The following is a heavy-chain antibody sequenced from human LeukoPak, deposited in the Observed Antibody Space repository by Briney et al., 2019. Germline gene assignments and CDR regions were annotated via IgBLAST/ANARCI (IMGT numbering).Heavy chain of an antibody. J-gene: IGHJ4*02. V-gene: IGHV4-4*07. CDR3: ARWEYCSSTSCYPGYFDY. CDR1: GGSISSYY. Sequence: NPLETLSLTCTVSGGSISSYYWSWIRQPAGKGLEWIGRIYTSGSTNYNPSLKSRVTMSVDTSKNQFSLKLSSVTAADTAVYYCARWEYCSSTSCYPGYFDYWGQGTLVTVSS. D-gene: IGHD2-2*01. CDR2: IYTSGST.